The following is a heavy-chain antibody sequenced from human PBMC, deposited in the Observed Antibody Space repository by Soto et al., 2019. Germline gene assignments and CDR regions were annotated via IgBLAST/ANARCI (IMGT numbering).Heavy chain of an antibody. CDR3: ARDFPHCSGTSCYNY. J-gene: IGHJ4*02. D-gene: IGHD2-2*02. Sequence: GGSLRLSCAVSGFTFSSDWMHWVRQAPGKGLMWVAHMNSDGSITGYADFVKGRFTISRDNAKNTLYLQMNSLRAEDTAVYYCARDFPHCSGTSCYNYWGQGTLVTVSS. CDR2: MNSDGSIT. CDR1: GFTFSSDW. V-gene: IGHV3-74*01.